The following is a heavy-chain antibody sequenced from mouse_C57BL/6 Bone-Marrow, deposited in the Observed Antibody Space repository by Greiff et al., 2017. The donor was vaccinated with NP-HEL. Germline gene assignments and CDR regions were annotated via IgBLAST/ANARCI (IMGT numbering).Heavy chain of an antibody. D-gene: IGHD2-4*01. CDR2: IRNKANGYTT. J-gene: IGHJ4*01. Sequence: EVKLMESGGGLVQPGGSLSLSCAASGFTFPDYYMSWVRQPPGKALEWLGFIRNKANGYTTEYSASVKGRFTISRDNSQSILYLQMNALIAEDSATYYCARTYDYDGGYAMDYWGQGTSVTVSS. CDR1: GFTFPDYY. CDR3: ARTYDYDGGYAMDY. V-gene: IGHV7-3*01.